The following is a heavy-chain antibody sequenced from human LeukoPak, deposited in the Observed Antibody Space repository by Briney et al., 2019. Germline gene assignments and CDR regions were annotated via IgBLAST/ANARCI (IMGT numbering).Heavy chain of an antibody. V-gene: IGHV3-53*01. CDR1: GFSVSNNY. D-gene: IGHD1-26*01. J-gene: IGHJ4*02. CDR3: ARSTANSGSYLAFFDY. Sequence: GGSLRLSCAASGFSVSNNYMSWVRQPPGKGLEWVSVIYSGGSTYYADSVKGRFTISRDNAKNSLYLQMNSLRAEDTAVYYCARSTANSGSYLAFFDYWGQGTLVTVSS. CDR2: IYSGGST.